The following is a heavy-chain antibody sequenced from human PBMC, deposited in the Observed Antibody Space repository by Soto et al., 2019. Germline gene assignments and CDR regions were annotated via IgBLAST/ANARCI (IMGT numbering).Heavy chain of an antibody. CDR1: GGSISSGGYY. CDR3: ARAQRYCTNGVCYPFDY. CDR2: IYYSGST. J-gene: IGHJ4*02. Sequence: QVQLQESGPGLVKPSQTLSLTCTVSGGSISSGGYYWSWIRQHPGKGLEWIGYIYYSGSTYYNPALKSRVTLSVDTSKTQFSLKLSSVTAADTAVYYCARAQRYCTNGVCYPFDYWGQGTLVTVSS. V-gene: IGHV4-31*03. D-gene: IGHD2-8*01.